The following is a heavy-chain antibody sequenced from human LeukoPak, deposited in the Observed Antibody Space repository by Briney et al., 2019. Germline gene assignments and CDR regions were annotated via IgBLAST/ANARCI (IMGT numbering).Heavy chain of an antibody. J-gene: IGHJ4*02. CDR2: TYYRSKWNY. CDR3: ARAVIGTTRYFES. CDR1: GDSVSTNSVA. V-gene: IGHV6-1*01. D-gene: IGHD1-1*01. Sequence: SQTLSLTCAISGDSVSTNSVAYNWIRQSPSRGLEWLGRTYYRSKWNYEYAVSVRSRITANLDTSKNQFSLQLNSVTPDDTAVYYCARAVIGTTRYFESWGQGTLVTVSS.